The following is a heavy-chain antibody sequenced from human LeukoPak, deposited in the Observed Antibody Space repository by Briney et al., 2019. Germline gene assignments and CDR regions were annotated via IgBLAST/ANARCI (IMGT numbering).Heavy chain of an antibody. CDR2: ISYDGTNK. Sequence: GRALRLSCAASGFTFINYGMHWVRQAPGKGLEWVAVISYDGTNKYYADSVKGRFTISRDNSKNTLYLQMNSLKTDDTAVYYCANYGDYQYFDYWGQGTPVTVSS. J-gene: IGHJ4*02. CDR1: GFTFINYG. V-gene: IGHV3-30*18. CDR3: ANYGDYQYFDY. D-gene: IGHD4-17*01.